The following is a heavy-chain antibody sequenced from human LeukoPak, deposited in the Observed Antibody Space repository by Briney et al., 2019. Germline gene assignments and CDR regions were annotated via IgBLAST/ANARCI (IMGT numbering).Heavy chain of an antibody. Sequence: NPSETLSLTCTVSGGPISSYYWSWIRQPPGKGLEWIGYIYYSGSTNYNPSLKSRVTISVDTSKNQFSLKLSSVTAADTAVYYCARSPSRGGWFDPWGQGTLVTVSS. D-gene: IGHD3-10*01. J-gene: IGHJ5*02. V-gene: IGHV4-59*01. CDR1: GGPISSYY. CDR2: IYYSGST. CDR3: ARSPSRGGWFDP.